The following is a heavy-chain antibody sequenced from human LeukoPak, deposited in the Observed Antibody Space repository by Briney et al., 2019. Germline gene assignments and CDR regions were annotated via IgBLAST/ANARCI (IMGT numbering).Heavy chain of an antibody. J-gene: IGHJ4*02. Sequence: PGRSLRLSCAGSGFTFDNYAMHWVRQRPGKGLEWVSGISWNSASIHYADSVKGRFTISRDNAKNLLYFQMNSLRSEDTALYYCAKDGRELRTDEPWLDYWGQGTLVSVSS. D-gene: IGHD1-26*01. V-gene: IGHV3-9*01. CDR2: ISWNSASI. CDR1: GFTFDNYA. CDR3: AKDGRELRTDEPWLDY.